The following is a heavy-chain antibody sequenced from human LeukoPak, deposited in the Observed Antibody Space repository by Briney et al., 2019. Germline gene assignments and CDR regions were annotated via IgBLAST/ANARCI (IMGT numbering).Heavy chain of an antibody. CDR2: IYYSGST. V-gene: IGHV4-59*11. CDR3: AREYYDFWSPNFDY. J-gene: IGHJ4*02. Sequence: SETLSLTCTVSGVSLSRHFWRWIRQPPGRGLEWIGYIYYSGSTNYNPSLMSRVTISVDTSKNQFSLRLSSVTAADTAVYFCAREYYDFWSPNFDYWGQGTLVTVSS. D-gene: IGHD3-3*01. CDR1: GVSLSRHF.